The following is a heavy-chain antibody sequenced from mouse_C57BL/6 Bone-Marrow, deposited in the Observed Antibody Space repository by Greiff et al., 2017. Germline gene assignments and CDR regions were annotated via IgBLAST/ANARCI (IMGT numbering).Heavy chain of an antibody. CDR2: ISSGGSYT. Sequence: EVMLVESGGDLVKPGGSLKLSCAASGFTFSSYGMSWVRQTPDKRLEWVATISSGGSYTYYPDSVKGRFTISRDNAKNTLYLQMSSLKSEDTAMYYCASGSSYVGYYFDYWGQGTTLTVSS. V-gene: IGHV5-6*02. J-gene: IGHJ2*01. CDR3: ASGSSYVGYYFDY. D-gene: IGHD1-1*01. CDR1: GFTFSSYG.